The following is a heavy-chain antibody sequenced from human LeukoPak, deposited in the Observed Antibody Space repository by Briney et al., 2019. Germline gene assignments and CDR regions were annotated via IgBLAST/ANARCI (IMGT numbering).Heavy chain of an antibody. V-gene: IGHV3-30*04. Sequence: GGSLRLSCAASGFTFSSYAMHWVRQAPGKGLEWVAVISYDGSNKYYADSVKGRFTISRDNSKNTLYLQTNSLRAEDTAVYYCARDLSIGGALDYWGQGTLVTVSS. D-gene: IGHD3-16*01. CDR3: ARDLSIGGALDY. J-gene: IGHJ4*02. CDR2: ISYDGSNK. CDR1: GFTFSSYA.